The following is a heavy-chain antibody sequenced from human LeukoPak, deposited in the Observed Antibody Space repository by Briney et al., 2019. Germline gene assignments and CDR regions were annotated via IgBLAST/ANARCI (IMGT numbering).Heavy chain of an antibody. CDR1: GGSISSYY. Sequence: SETLSLTCTVSGGSISSYYWSWIRQPPGKGLEWIGYIYYSGSTNYNPSLKSRVTISVDTSKNQFSLKLSSVTAADTAVYYCARQGTYYDFWSGQYAPSWFDPWGQGTLVTVSS. J-gene: IGHJ5*02. V-gene: IGHV4-59*08. D-gene: IGHD3-3*01. CDR2: IYYSGST. CDR3: ARQGTYYDFWSGQYAPSWFDP.